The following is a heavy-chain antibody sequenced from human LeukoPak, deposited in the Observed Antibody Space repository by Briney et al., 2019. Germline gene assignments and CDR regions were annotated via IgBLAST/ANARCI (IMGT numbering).Heavy chain of an antibody. CDR3: ARSRGDYSKSASSYYNMDV. CDR1: GYTFTSYG. V-gene: IGHV1-18*01. J-gene: IGHJ6*03. Sequence: GASVKVSCKASGYTFTSYGISWVRQAPGQGLEWMGWISAYNGNTNYAQKLQGRVTMTTDTSTSTAYMELRSLRSDDTAVYYCARSRGDYSKSASSYYNMDVWAKGTTVTVSS. D-gene: IGHD4-11*01. CDR2: ISAYNGNT.